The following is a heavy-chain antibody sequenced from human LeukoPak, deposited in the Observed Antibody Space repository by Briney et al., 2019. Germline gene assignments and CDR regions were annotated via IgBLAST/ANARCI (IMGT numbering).Heavy chain of an antibody. CDR3: ARDQGPGGAATDY. J-gene: IGHJ4*02. Sequence: GGSLRLSCAASGFTFTSDAMTWVRQAPGKGLEWVSSISSSSSYIYYADSVKGRFTISRDNAKNSLYLQMNSLRAEDTAVYYCARDQGPGGAATDYWGQGTLVTVSS. CDR1: GFTFTSDA. V-gene: IGHV3-21*01. D-gene: IGHD1-26*01. CDR2: ISSSSSYI.